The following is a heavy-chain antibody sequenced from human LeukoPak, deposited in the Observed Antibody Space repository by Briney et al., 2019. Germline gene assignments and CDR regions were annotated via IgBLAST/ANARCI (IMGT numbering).Heavy chain of an antibody. D-gene: IGHD4-17*01. J-gene: IGHJ4*02. V-gene: IGHV3-33*01. CDR3: ARAGFANDYGDYVGTPAYY. CDR1: GFTFSSYG. CDR2: IWYDGSNK. Sequence: GGSLRLSCAASGFTFSSYGMHWVRQAPGKGLEWVAVIWYDGSNKYYAESVKGRFTISRDNSKNTLYLQMNSLRAEDTAVYYCARAGFANDYGDYVGTPAYYWGQGTLVTVSS.